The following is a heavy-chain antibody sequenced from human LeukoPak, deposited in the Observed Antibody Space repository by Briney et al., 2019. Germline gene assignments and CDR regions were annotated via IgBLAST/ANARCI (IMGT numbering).Heavy chain of an antibody. J-gene: IGHJ4*02. CDR2: ISSSSSYI. CDR1: GFTFSDYY. Sequence: GGSLRLSCAASGFTFSDYYMSWIRQAPGKGLEWVSSISSSSSYIYYADSVKGRFTISRDNAKNSLYLQMNSLRAEDTAVYYCARDLALGFDYWGQGTLVTVSS. D-gene: IGHD6-6*01. CDR3: ARDLALGFDY. V-gene: IGHV3-11*06.